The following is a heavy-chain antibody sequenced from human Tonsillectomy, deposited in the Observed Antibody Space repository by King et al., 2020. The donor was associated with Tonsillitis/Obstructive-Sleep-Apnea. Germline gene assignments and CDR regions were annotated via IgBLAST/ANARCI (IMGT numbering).Heavy chain of an antibody. CDR1: GSPISRFY. CDR2: IYDRGST. Sequence: VQLQESGPGLVKPSETLSLTCSVSGSPISRFYWSWIRQPPGKGLEWVGFIYDRGSTNYNPSLKSRVTISVDTTKNQFSLKVTSVTATDTAVYYCAKQADFYFYMDVWGKGTTVTVSS. D-gene: IGHD6-19*01. V-gene: IGHV4-59*08. CDR3: AKQADFYFYMDV. J-gene: IGHJ6*03.